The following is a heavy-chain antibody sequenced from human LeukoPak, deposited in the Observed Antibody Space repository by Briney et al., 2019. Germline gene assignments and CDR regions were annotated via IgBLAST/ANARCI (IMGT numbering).Heavy chain of an antibody. D-gene: IGHD3-10*01. CDR1: GFTFSNYW. CDR2: INQGGNEK. J-gene: IGHJ6*02. Sequence: PGGSLRLSCAASGFTFSNYWMTWVRQTPGKGLEWVASINQGGNEKYYVDSVKGRFTISRDNARTSLYLQMNSLRADDTAVYYCARSPAFFGNYHYGMDVWGQGTTVTVSS. V-gene: IGHV3-7*03. CDR3: ARSPAFFGNYHYGMDV.